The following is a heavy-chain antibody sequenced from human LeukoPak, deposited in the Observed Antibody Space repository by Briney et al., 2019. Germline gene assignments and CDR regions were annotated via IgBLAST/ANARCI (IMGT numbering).Heavy chain of an antibody. CDR3: IRDFRSADL. V-gene: IGHV3-74*01. J-gene: IGHJ5*02. CDR1: GFTFSNYW. CDR2: IYVDGRTT. Sequence: GALRLSCVASGFTFSNYWMHWVRQPPGKGLVWVSRIYVDGRTTNYADSVKGRFTISRDNAKNTVYLEMNSLSVEDTATYYCIRDFRSADLWGQGTLVTVTS.